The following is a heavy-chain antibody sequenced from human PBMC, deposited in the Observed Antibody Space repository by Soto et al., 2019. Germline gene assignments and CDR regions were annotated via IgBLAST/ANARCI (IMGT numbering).Heavy chain of an antibody. V-gene: IGHV1-69*06. CDR3: ARGSLYYYDSSGYSPVGY. D-gene: IGHD3-22*01. CDR1: GGTFSSYA. Sequence: QVQLVQSGAEVKKPGSSVKVSCKASGGTFSSYAISWVRQAPGQGLEWMGGIIPIFGTANYAQKFQGRVTITADKCTSKAYMELSSLRSEDTAVYYCARGSLYYYDSSGYSPVGYWGQGTLVTVSS. CDR2: IIPIFGTA. J-gene: IGHJ4*02.